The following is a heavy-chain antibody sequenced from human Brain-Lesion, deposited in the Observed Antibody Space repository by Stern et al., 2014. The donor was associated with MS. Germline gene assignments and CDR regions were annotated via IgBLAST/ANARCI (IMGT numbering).Heavy chain of an antibody. V-gene: IGHV1-24*01. J-gene: IGHJ4*02. CDR3: ATLSPGAGGNYYRHFDY. CDR1: GYTLTELS. D-gene: IGHD1-26*01. CDR2: FDPDGGET. Sequence: QVQLVQSGAELKKPGASVKVSCKASGYTLTELSMHWVRQAPRKGLEWMGGFDPDGGETIYAQTFQGRVTMSGDTSKDTPSTELSSLRSEDTAVYYCATLSPGAGGNYYRHFDYWGQGTLVTVSS.